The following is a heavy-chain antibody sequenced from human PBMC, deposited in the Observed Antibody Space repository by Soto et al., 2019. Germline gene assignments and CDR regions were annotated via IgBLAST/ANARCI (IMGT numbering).Heavy chain of an antibody. CDR3: ARDQSGTYVFEH. J-gene: IGHJ1*01. D-gene: IGHD3-10*02. CDR2: IYYGVST. Sequence: PSETMSLTCTVSGGSVSGGNYWSWIRQPPGKGLEWIGYIYYGVSTNYSPSLKSRATISVDTSKNQFSLKLTSVTTADTAVYYCARDQSGTYVFEHWGQGTLVTVSS. CDR1: GGSVSGGNY. V-gene: IGHV4-61*01.